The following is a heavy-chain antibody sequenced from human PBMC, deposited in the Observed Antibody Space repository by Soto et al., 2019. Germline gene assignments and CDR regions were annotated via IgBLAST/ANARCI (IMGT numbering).Heavy chain of an antibody. D-gene: IGHD3-9*01. J-gene: IGHJ5*02. Sequence: PSETLSLTCAVYGGSFSGYYWSWIRQPPWKGLEWIGEINHSGSTNYNPSLKSRVTIPVDTSKNQFSLKLSSVTAADTAVYYCARGPRSLRYFDWLKISPWGQGTLVTVSS. CDR3: ARGPRSLRYFDWLKISP. CDR1: GGSFSGYY. CDR2: INHSGST. V-gene: IGHV4-34*01.